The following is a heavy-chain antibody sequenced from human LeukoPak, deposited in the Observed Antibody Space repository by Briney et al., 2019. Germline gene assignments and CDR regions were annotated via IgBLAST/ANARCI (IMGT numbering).Heavy chain of an antibody. CDR2: ISSNGDDT. CDR3: AKDLGVQGIVVVN. J-gene: IGHJ4*02. D-gene: IGHD3-22*01. Sequence: PGGSLRLSCAASGFTFSTYWVHWVRQAPGKGLEHVSAISSNGDDTYYADSVRGRFTISRDNSKNSLYLQMNSLRTEDTALYFCAKDLGVQGIVVVNWGQGTLVTVSS. V-gene: IGHV3-64*04. CDR1: GFTFSTYW.